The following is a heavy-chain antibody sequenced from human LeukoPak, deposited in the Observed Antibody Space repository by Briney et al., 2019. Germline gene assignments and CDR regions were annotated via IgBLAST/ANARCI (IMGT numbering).Heavy chain of an antibody. CDR1: EFTVSSNY. CDR2: IYSGGGT. V-gene: IGHV3-53*01. Sequence: GGSLRLSCAASEFTVSSNYMSWVRQAPGKGLEWVSTIYSGGGTYYADSVKGRFTTSRDNSRNTLYLQMNSLRAEDTAVYYCARDRDYYDSSGYHYWGQGTLVTVSS. CDR3: ARDRDYYDSSGYHY. J-gene: IGHJ4*02. D-gene: IGHD3-22*01.